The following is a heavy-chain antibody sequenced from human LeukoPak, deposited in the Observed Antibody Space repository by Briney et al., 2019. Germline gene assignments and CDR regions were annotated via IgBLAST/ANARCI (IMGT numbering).Heavy chain of an antibody. V-gene: IGHV3-23*01. J-gene: IGHJ4*02. CDR1: GFTFSSYA. CDR2: ISGSGGST. Sequence: GGSLRLSCAASGFTFSSYAMSWVRQAPGKGLEWVSAISGSGGSTYYADSVKGRFTISRDNSKNTPYLQMNSLRAEDTAVYYCAKDPNYYDSSGSFDYWGQGTLVTVSS. D-gene: IGHD3-22*01. CDR3: AKDPNYYDSSGSFDY.